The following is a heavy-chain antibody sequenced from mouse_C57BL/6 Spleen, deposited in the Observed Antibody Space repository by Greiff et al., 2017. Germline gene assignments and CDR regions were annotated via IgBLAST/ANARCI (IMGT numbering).Heavy chain of an antibody. D-gene: IGHD4-1*01. CDR3: ARYILGAMDY. CDR1: GFTFTDYY. CDR2: IRNKANGYTT. V-gene: IGHV7-3*01. J-gene: IGHJ4*01. Sequence: EVKVVESGGGLVQPGGSLSLSCAASGFTFTDYYMSWVRQPPGKALEWLGFIRNKANGYTTEYIASVKGRFTISRDNSQSILYLQMNALRAEDSATYYCARYILGAMDYWGQGTSVTVSS.